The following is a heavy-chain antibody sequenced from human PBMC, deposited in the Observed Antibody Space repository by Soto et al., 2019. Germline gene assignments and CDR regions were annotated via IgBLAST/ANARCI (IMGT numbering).Heavy chain of an antibody. Sequence: SETLSLTCAVYVGSFSGYYWSWIRQPPGKGLEWIGEINHSGSTNYNPSLKSRVTISVDTSKNQFSLKLSSVTAADTAVYYCARACRAGGLNWFDPWGQGTLVTVSS. CDR2: INHSGST. V-gene: IGHV4-34*01. CDR3: ARACRAGGLNWFDP. D-gene: IGHD1-26*01. CDR1: VGSFSGYY. J-gene: IGHJ5*02.